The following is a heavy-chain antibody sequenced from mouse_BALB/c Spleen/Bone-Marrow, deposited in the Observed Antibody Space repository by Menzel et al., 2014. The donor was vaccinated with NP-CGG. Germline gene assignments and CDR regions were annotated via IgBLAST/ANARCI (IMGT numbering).Heavy chain of an antibody. CDR3: ARSGSSSGYFDY. CDR2: ISSGSSTI. J-gene: IGHJ2*01. Sequence: EVKAVESGGGLVQPGGSRKLSCAASGFTFSSFGMHWVRQAPEKGLEWVAYISSGSSTIYYADTVMGRFTISRDNPKNTLFLQMTSLRSEDTAMYYCARSGSSSGYFDYWGQGTTLTVSS. V-gene: IGHV5-17*02. D-gene: IGHD1-1*01. CDR1: GFTFSSFG.